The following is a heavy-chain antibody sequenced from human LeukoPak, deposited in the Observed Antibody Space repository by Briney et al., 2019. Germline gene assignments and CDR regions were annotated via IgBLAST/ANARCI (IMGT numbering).Heavy chain of an antibody. CDR3: ARGRGAFDY. CDR1: GFTFCDHY. V-gene: IGHV3-72*01. Sequence: GGSLRLSCAASGFTFCDHYMDWVRQAPGKGLEWVGRTRNKANSYTTEYAASVKGRFTISRDDSKNSLYLQMNSLKTEDTAVYYCARGRGAFDYWGQGTLVTVSS. D-gene: IGHD3-16*01. J-gene: IGHJ4*02. CDR2: TRNKANSYTT.